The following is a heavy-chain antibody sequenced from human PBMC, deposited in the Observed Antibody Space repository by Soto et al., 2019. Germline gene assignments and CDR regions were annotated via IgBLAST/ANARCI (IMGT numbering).Heavy chain of an antibody. J-gene: IGHJ4*02. CDR2: IIHIFGTA. Sequence: QVQLVQSGAEVKKPGSTVKVSCKASGGTFSSYAISWVRQAPGQGLEWIGGIIHIFGTANYAQKFQGRVTITADESTSTGYMELSSLRSEDTAVYYCARDEADTAMGYYWGQGTLGTVSS. V-gene: IGHV1-69*12. CDR3: ARDEADTAMGYY. CDR1: GGTFSSYA. D-gene: IGHD5-18*01.